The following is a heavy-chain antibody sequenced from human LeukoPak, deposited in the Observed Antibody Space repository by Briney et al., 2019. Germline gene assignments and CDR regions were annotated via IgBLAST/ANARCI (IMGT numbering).Heavy chain of an antibody. CDR1: GFTFSSYA. D-gene: IGHD3-22*01. J-gene: IGHJ4*02. CDR2: ISGSGGST. V-gene: IGHV3-23*01. CDR3: AKWDAYDSSGYYYVSFDY. Sequence: GGSLRLSCAASGFTFSSYAMSWVRQAPGKGLEWVSAISGSGGSTYYADSVKGRFTISRDNSKNTLCLQMNSLRAEDTAVYYCAKWDAYDSSGYYYVSFDYWGQGTLVTVSS.